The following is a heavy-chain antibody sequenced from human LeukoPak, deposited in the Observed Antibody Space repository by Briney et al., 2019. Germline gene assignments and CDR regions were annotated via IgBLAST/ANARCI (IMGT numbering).Heavy chain of an antibody. CDR1: GVSISSYY. CDR2: IYTSGST. J-gene: IGHJ6*03. V-gene: IGHV4-4*07. D-gene: IGHD5-18*01. CDR3: ARGRYSYGPQNYDYMDV. Sequence: PSETLSLTCTVSGVSISSYYWTWIRQSAGKGLEWIGRIYTSGSTYYNPSLKSRVSMLVDTSKNQFSLKLSSVTAADTAVYYCARGRYSYGPQNYDYMDVWGKGTTVTISS.